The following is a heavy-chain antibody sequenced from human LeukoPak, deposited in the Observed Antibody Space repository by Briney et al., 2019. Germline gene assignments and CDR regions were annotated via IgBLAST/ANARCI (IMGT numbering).Heavy chain of an antibody. CDR3: ARQSSPKGAVVHV. CDR2: IYYSGST. V-gene: IGHV4-39*01. Sequence: SETLSLTCTVSGGSISSSSYYWGWIRQPPGKGLEWIGSIYYSGSTYYNPSLKSRVTISVDTSENQFSLKLSSVTAADTAVYYCARQSSPKGAVVHVWGQGTLVTVSS. CDR1: GGSISSSSYY. J-gene: IGHJ4*02. D-gene: IGHD3-10*02.